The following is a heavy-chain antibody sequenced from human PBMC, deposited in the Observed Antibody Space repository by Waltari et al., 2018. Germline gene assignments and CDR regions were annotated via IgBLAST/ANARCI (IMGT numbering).Heavy chain of an antibody. D-gene: IGHD6-13*01. Sequence: QVQLQQWGAGLLKPSETLSLTCAVYGGSFSGYYWSWIRQPPGKGLEWIGEINHSGSTNYNPSLKSRVTISVDTSKNQFSLKLSSVTAADTAVYYCARGIGSSFTPDWFDPWGQGTLVTVSS. CDR1: GGSFSGYY. V-gene: IGHV4-34*01. CDR2: INHSGST. J-gene: IGHJ5*02. CDR3: ARGIGSSFTPDWFDP.